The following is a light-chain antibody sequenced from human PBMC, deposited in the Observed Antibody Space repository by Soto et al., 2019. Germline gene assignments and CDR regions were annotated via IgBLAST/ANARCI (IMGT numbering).Light chain of an antibody. CDR1: QNIHPW. V-gene: IGKV1-5*01. CDR3: QQNNFY. J-gene: IGKJ3*01. Sequence: DIQLTQPPSTLSASVGDRVTIPCRARQNIHPWLAWVQLKPGQAPKLRVYNAYSLVSGVPSRFAASGSETEFTLTIDSLQPDDFATYYSQQNNFYFGRGTKVD. CDR2: NAY.